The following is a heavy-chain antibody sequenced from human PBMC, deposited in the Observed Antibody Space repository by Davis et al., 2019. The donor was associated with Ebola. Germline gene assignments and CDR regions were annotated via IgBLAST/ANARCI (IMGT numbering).Heavy chain of an antibody. V-gene: IGHV3-53*04. Sequence: GGSLRLSCAASGFTVSGNYMSWVRQAPGKGLEWVSVIYSGGSTYYADSVKGRFTISRHNSKNTLYLQMNSLRAEDTAVYYCARDGGYCTNGVCPRDGMDVWGQGTTVTVSS. CDR1: GFTVSGNY. CDR2: IYSGGST. D-gene: IGHD2-8*01. CDR3: ARDGGYCTNGVCPRDGMDV. J-gene: IGHJ6*02.